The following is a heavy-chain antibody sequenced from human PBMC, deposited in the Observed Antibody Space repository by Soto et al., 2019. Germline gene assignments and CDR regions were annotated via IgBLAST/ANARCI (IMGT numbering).Heavy chain of an antibody. CDR3: ARDRGDGSNIDY. J-gene: IGHJ4*02. Sequence: SETLSLTCTGSGGSISSYYWSWIWQPPGKGLEWIGYIYYSGSTNYNPSLKSRVTISVDTSKNQFSLNLTSVTAADTAVYYCARDRGDGSNIDYWGQGILVTVSS. CDR2: IYYSGST. CDR1: GGSISSYY. D-gene: IGHD6-25*01. V-gene: IGHV4-59*12.